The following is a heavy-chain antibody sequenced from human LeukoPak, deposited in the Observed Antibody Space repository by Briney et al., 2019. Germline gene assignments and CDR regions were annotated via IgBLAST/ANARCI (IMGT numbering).Heavy chain of an antibody. CDR3: ARGRGHSPGTVVTLPGSDY. CDR1: GGSVSSYY. J-gene: IGHJ4*02. Sequence: KPSETLSLTCSVSGGSVSSYYWSWIRQPPGKGLEWIGEINHSGSTNYNPSLKSRFTISVDTSKNQFSLRLSSVTAADTAVYYCARGRGHSPGTVVTLPGSDYWGQGTLVTVSS. D-gene: IGHD4-23*01. V-gene: IGHV4-34*01. CDR2: INHSGST.